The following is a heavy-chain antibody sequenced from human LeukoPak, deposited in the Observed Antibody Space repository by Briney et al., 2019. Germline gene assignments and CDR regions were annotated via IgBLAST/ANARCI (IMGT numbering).Heavy chain of an antibody. Sequence: GGSLRLSCAASGFTFSSYAMSWVRQAPGKGLECVSVIRGSGGDTYYADSVKGRFTISRHNYKNTLYLQMNSLRAEDTAIYYCEKTGCTSTGCYENYWGQGTLVTVSS. V-gene: IGHV3-23*01. CDR1: GFTFSSYA. CDR2: IRGSGGDT. J-gene: IGHJ4*02. CDR3: EKTGCTSTGCYENY. D-gene: IGHD2-2*01.